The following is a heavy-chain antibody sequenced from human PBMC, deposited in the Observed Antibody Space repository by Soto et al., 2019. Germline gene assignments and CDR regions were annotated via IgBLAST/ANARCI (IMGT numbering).Heavy chain of an antibody. CDR2: IIPVFRTS. CDR1: GVTFSSYA. D-gene: IGHD3-16*01. CDR3: AKDGSWDGGGGES. Sequence: QVQLVQSGAELKKPGSSVKVSCSASGVTFSSYAFTWVRQAPGQGLEGMGNIIPVFRTSDSAQGFQGRLTISADESTITIDMELRSLRSEYTAVYFCAKDGSWDGGGGESWGPGTLVIVSS. V-gene: IGHV1-69*18. J-gene: IGHJ4*02.